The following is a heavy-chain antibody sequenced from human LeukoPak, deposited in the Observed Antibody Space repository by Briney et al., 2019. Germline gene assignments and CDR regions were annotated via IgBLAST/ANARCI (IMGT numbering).Heavy chain of an antibody. CDR1: GYTFTSYD. J-gene: IGHJ6*03. CDR2: MNPNSGNT. V-gene: IGHV1-8*03. CDR3: ARAWYSSSPYYYYYYMDV. Sequence: ASVKVSCKASGYTFTSYDINWVRQATGQGLEWMGWMNPNSGNTGYAQKFQGRVTITRNTSISTAYMELSSLRSEDTAVYYCARAWYSSSPYYYYYYMDVWGKGTTVTVSS. D-gene: IGHD6-6*01.